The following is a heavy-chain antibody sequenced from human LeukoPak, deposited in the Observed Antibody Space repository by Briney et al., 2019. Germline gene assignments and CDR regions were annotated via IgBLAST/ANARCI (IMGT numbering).Heavy chain of an antibody. J-gene: IGHJ6*03. Sequence: GGSLRLSCAASGFTFSSYGMHWVRQAPGKGLEWVAFIRYDGSNKYYADSVKGRFTISRDNSKNTLYLQMNSLRAEDTAVYYCAKGGGDPLPYYYYYYMDVWGKGTTVTISS. D-gene: IGHD4-17*01. V-gene: IGHV3-30*02. CDR1: GFTFSSYG. CDR3: AKGGGDPLPYYYYYYMDV. CDR2: IRYDGSNK.